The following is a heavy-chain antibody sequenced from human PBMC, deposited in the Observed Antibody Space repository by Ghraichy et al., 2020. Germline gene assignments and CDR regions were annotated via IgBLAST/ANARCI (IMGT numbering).Heavy chain of an antibody. J-gene: IGHJ6*02. V-gene: IGHV3-23*01. CDR3: AKGSGQWPIYGMDV. CDR1: GFTFSSYA. D-gene: IGHD6-19*01. Sequence: GGSLRLSCAASGFTFSSYAMSWVRQAPGKGLEWVSAISGSGGSTYYADSVKGRFTISRDNSKNTLYLQMNSLRAEDTAVYYCAKGSGQWPIYGMDVWGQGTTVTVSS. CDR2: ISGSGGST.